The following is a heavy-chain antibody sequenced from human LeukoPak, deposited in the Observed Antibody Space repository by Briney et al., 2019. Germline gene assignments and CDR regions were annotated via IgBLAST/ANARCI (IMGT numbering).Heavy chain of an antibody. D-gene: IGHD6-13*01. CDR1: GGSVSSGSYY. CDR3: AREDSSSWYRWFDP. Sequence: SETLSLTCTVSGGSVSSGSYYWSWIRQPPGKGLEWIGYIYYSGSTNYNPSLKGRVTISVDTSKNQFSLKLSSVTAADTAVYYCAREDSSSWYRWFDPWGQGTLVTVSS. V-gene: IGHV4-61*01. CDR2: IYYSGST. J-gene: IGHJ5*02.